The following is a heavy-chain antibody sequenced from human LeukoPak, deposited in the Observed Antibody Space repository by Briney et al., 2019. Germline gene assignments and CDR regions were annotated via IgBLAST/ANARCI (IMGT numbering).Heavy chain of an antibody. D-gene: IGHD3-9*01. CDR1: GFTFSDYY. V-gene: IGHV3-11*01. Sequence: PGGSLRLSCAASGFTFSDYYMSWIRQAPGKGLEWVSYISSSGSTIYYADSVKGRFTISRDDAKNSLYLQMNSLRAEDTAVYYCARDPVRYFDWYNWFDPWGQGTLVTVSS. CDR2: ISSSGSTI. J-gene: IGHJ5*02. CDR3: ARDPVRYFDWYNWFDP.